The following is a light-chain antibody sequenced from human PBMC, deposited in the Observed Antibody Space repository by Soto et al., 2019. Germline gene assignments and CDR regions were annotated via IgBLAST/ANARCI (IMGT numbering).Light chain of an antibody. CDR3: SSYTSISTYV. J-gene: IGLJ1*01. CDR1: SGDVGGYNY. CDR2: EVS. Sequence: QSVLTQPASVSGSLGQSITISCTGTSGDVGGYNYVSWYQQYPGKAPKVIIYEVSNRPSGVSNRFFGSKSGNTASLTISGLQPEDEADYYCSSYTSISTYVFXTGTKVTVL. V-gene: IGLV2-14*01.